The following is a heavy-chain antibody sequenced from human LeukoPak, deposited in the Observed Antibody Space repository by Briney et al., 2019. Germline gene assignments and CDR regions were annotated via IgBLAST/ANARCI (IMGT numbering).Heavy chain of an antibody. CDR3: AKDPTSITIFGVDNNWFDP. J-gene: IGHJ5*02. CDR2: ISGSGGST. D-gene: IGHD3-3*01. Sequence: GGSLRLSCAASGFTFSSYAMSWVRQAPGKGLEWVSAISGSGGSTYYADSVKGRFTISRDNSKNTLYLQMNSLRAEDTAVYYCAKDPTSITIFGVDNNWFDPWGQGTLVTVSS. CDR1: GFTFSSYA. V-gene: IGHV3-23*01.